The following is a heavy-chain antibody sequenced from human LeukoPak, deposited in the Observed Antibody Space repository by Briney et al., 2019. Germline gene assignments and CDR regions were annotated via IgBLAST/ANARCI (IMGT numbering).Heavy chain of an antibody. V-gene: IGHV3-33*06. J-gene: IGHJ4*02. CDR3: AKVSYYASSGLWVDYFDY. Sequence: GRSLRLSCAASGFTFSSHGMHWVRQAPGKGLEWVAVIWYDGSKKYYADSVTGRFTISRDNSKNALSLQTNSLRAEDTAVYYCAKVSYYASSGLWVDYFDYWGQGTLVTVSS. CDR2: IWYDGSKK. D-gene: IGHD3-22*01. CDR1: GFTFSSHG.